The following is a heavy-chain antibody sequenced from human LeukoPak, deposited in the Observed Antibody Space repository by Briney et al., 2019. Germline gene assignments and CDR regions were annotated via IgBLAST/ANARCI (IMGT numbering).Heavy chain of an antibody. V-gene: IGHV3-30*18. CDR2: ISYDGSNK. CDR3: AKDQPGVVTARWFDP. CDR1: GFTFSSYG. Sequence: GGSLRLSCAASGFTFSSYGRHWVRQAPGKGLERVAVISYDGSNKYYADSVKGRFTISRDNSKNTLYLQMNSLKAEDTAVYYCAKDQPGVVTARWFDPWGQGTLVTVSS. J-gene: IGHJ5*02. D-gene: IGHD2-21*02.